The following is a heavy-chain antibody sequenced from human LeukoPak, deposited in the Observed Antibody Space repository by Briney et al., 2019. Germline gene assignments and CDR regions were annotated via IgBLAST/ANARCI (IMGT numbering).Heavy chain of an antibody. CDR1: GFTFSSYS. CDR2: ISSSSSYI. D-gene: IGHD6-13*01. Sequence: QTGGSLRLSCAASGFTFSSYSMNWVRQAPGKGLEWVSSISSSSSYIYYADSVKGRFTISRDNAKNSLYLQMNSLRAEDTAVYYCARDVRPYSSSWYFDYWGQGTLVTVSS. V-gene: IGHV3-21*01. CDR3: ARDVRPYSSSWYFDY. J-gene: IGHJ4*02.